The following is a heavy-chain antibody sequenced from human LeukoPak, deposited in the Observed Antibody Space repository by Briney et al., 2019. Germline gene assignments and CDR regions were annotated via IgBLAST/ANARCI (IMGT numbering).Heavy chain of an antibody. J-gene: IGHJ4*02. CDR1: GFXFSSYA. D-gene: IGHD1-26*01. CDR2: ISNAGGST. CDR3: AKAPSGSYLPTNFDY. V-gene: IGHV3-23*01. Sequence: GGSLRLSCAASGFXFSSYAISWVRQAPGKGLEWVSGISNAGGSTDYADSVKGRFTISRDNSKNTLYLQMNSLRAEDTAVYYCAKAPSGSYLPTNFDYWGQGTLVTVSS.